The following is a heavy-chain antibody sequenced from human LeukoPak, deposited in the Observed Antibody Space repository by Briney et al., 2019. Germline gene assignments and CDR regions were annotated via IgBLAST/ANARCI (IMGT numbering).Heavy chain of an antibody. Sequence: PGGSLRLSCAASGFTFSSYSMNWVRQVPGKGLEWLSYMSSSSSTIYYADSVKGRFTISRDNAKNSLYLQMNSLRAEDTAVYYCARDSSSGYFFDYWGQGTLVTVSS. CDR1: GFTFSSYS. CDR3: ARDSSSGYFFDY. CDR2: MSSSSSTI. V-gene: IGHV3-48*04. J-gene: IGHJ4*02. D-gene: IGHD6-13*01.